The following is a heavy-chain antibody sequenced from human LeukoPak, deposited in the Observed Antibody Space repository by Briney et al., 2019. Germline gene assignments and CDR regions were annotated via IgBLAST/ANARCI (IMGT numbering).Heavy chain of an antibody. CDR3: ARGLRSSSNRFDP. V-gene: IGHV4-34*01. CDR2: INHSGST. J-gene: IGHJ5*02. Sequence: PSETLSLTCAVYGGSFSGYYWSWIRQPPGKGLEWIGEINHSGSTNYNPSLKSRVTISVDTSKNQFSLKLSSVTAADTAVYYCARGLRSSSNRFDPWGQGTLVTVSS. CDR1: GGSFSGYY. D-gene: IGHD2-2*01.